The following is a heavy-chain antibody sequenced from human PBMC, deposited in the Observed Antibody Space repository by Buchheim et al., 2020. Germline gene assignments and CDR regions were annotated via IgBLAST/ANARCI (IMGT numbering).Heavy chain of an antibody. CDR1: GFTFSSYG. Sequence: QVQLVESGGGVVQPGRSLRLSCAASGFTFSSYGMHWVRQAPGKGLEWVAVISYDGSNKYYADSVKGRFTISRDNSKNTLYLQMNSLRAEDTAVYYCATSGRVIVDYWGQGTL. CDR3: ATSGRVIVDY. J-gene: IGHJ4*02. V-gene: IGHV3-30*03. D-gene: IGHD2-21*01. CDR2: ISYDGSNK.